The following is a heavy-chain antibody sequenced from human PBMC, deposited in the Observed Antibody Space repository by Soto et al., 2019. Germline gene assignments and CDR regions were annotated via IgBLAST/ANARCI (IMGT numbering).Heavy chain of an antibody. V-gene: IGHV3-7*01. CDR3: ARSVRSGSFPYYYYAMDV. J-gene: IGHJ6*02. D-gene: IGHD3-10*01. CDR1: GFTFSSYW. CDR2: IKQDGSEK. Sequence: PGGSLRLSCAASGFTFSSYWMSWVRQAPGKGLEWVANIKQDGSEKYYADSVKGRFTISRDNARNTLDLQMHGLRAEDMAVYYWARSVRSGSFPYYYYAMDVWGQGTTVTVSS.